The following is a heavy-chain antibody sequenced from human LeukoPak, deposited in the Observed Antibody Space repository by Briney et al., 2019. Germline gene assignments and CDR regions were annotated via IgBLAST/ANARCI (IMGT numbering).Heavy chain of an antibody. V-gene: IGHV3-7*01. D-gene: IGHD1-26*01. Sequence: GSLRLSCAASGFTFSSYWMSWVRQAPGKGLEWVANIKQDGSEKYYVDSVKGRFTISRDNAKNSLYLQMNSLRAEDTAVYYCARAAGPYSGGYAFLDYWGQGTLVTVSS. CDR3: ARAAGPYSGGYAFLDY. J-gene: IGHJ4*02. CDR2: IKQDGSEK. CDR1: GFTFSSYW.